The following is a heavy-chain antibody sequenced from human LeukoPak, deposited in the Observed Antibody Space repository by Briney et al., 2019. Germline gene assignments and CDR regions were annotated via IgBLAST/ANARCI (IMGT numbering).Heavy chain of an antibody. CDR1: GFTFSSCV. Sequence: GGSLRLSCAASGFTFSSCVMSWVRQAPGKGLEWISAISKSGDSTYYADSAKGRFTISRDNSKNIVFLQMNSLRAEDTATYYCAKGFHFDSSEHFDYWGQGTLVTASS. D-gene: IGHD3-22*01. CDR3: AKGFHFDSSEHFDY. V-gene: IGHV3-23*01. J-gene: IGHJ4*02. CDR2: ISKSGDST.